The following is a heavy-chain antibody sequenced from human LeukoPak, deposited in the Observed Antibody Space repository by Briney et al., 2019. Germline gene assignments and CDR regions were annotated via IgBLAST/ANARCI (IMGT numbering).Heavy chain of an antibody. CDR1: GFTFGDYY. D-gene: IGHD6-6*01. J-gene: IGHJ4*02. V-gene: IGHV3-11*04. Sequence: GGSLRLSCAASGFTFGDYYMSWIRQAPGRGLEWVSYISGSSGTIYCADSVKGRFTISRDNAENSLYLQLNSLRAEDTAVYYCVRRAARSPYFDYWGQGTLVTVSS. CDR3: VRRAARSPYFDY. CDR2: ISGSSGTI.